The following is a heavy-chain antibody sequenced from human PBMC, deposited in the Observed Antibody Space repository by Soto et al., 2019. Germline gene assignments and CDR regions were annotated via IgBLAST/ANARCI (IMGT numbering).Heavy chain of an antibody. Sequence: PGESLKISCKGSGYSFTSYWISWVRQMPGKGLEWMGRIDPSDSYTNYSPSFQGHVTISADKSISTAYLQWSSLKASDTAMYYCARHPPDYGDYYYCYGMDVWGQGTTVTVSS. CDR1: GYSFTSYW. CDR3: ARHPPDYGDYYYCYGMDV. D-gene: IGHD4-17*01. J-gene: IGHJ6*02. CDR2: IDPSDSYT. V-gene: IGHV5-10-1*01.